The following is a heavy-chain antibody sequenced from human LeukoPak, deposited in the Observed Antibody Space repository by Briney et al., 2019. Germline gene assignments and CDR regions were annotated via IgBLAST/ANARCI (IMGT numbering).Heavy chain of an antibody. CDR1: GFTFSSYA. J-gene: IGHJ4*02. CDR3: ARSPVGATRKAYFDY. V-gene: IGHV3-23*01. Sequence: GGSLRLSCAASGFTFSSYAMSWVRQAPGKGLEWVSAISGSGGSTYYADSVKGRFTISRDNSKNTLYLQMNSLRAEDTAVYYCARSPVGATRKAYFDYWGQGTLVTVSS. D-gene: IGHD1-26*01. CDR2: ISGSGGST.